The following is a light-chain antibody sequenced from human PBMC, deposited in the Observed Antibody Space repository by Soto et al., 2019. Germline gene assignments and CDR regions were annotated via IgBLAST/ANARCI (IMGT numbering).Light chain of an antibody. CDR2: DAS. CDR1: QSVRSF. V-gene: IGKV3-11*01. J-gene: IGKJ4*01. CDR3: QHRSNWPST. Sequence: ETVLTQSPVTLSLSPGERATLSCSASQSVRSFLGWYQQKPGQAPRLLIYDASNRATGVPARFSGSGSGTDFTLTISSLEPEDFAVYFCQHRSNWPSTFGGGTKVDIK.